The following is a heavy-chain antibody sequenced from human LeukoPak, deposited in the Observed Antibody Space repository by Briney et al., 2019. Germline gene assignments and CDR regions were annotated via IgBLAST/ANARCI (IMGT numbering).Heavy chain of an antibody. Sequence: VASVKVSCKASGGTFSSYAISWVRQAPGQGLEWMGGIIPIFGTANYAQKFQGRVTITADESTSTAYMELSSLRSEDTAVYYCARNAVGYSSSWYSIFSYYFDYWGQGTLVTVSS. V-gene: IGHV1-69*01. D-gene: IGHD6-13*01. CDR3: ARNAVGYSSSWYSIFSYYFDY. CDR1: GGTFSSYA. CDR2: IIPIFGTA. J-gene: IGHJ4*02.